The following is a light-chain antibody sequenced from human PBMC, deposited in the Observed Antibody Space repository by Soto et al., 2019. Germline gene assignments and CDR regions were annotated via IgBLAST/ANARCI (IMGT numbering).Light chain of an antibody. CDR2: LGS. CDR1: QSLLHGNGYNY. CDR3: MQALQTPLYT. Sequence: DIVMTQSPLSLPVTPGEPASISCRSSQSLLHGNGYNYLDWYLQKPGQPPQLLIYLGSNRASGVPDKCSGSGSGTYFTLKISRVEAEDVGIYFCMQALQTPLYTFGQGTKLEIK. V-gene: IGKV2-28*01. J-gene: IGKJ2*01.